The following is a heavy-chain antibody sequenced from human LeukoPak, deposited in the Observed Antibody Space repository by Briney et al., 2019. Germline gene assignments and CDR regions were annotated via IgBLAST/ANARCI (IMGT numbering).Heavy chain of an antibody. Sequence: GSLRLSCAASGFTFSSYAMSWVRQAPGKGLEWVSAISGSGGSTYYADSVKGRFTISRDNSKNTLYLQMNSLRAEDTAVYYCAKDDIYSSGPNPLDYWGQGTLVTVSS. J-gene: IGHJ4*02. D-gene: IGHD3-22*01. CDR1: GFTFSSYA. CDR3: AKDDIYSSGPNPLDY. CDR2: ISGSGGST. V-gene: IGHV3-23*01.